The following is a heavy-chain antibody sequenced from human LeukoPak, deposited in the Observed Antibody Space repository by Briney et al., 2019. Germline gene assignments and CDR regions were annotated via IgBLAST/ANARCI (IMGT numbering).Heavy chain of an antibody. D-gene: IGHD2-2*01. V-gene: IGHV4-39*01. Sequence: KTSETLSLTCTVSGGSISSSSYYWGWIRQPPGKGLEWIGSIYYSGSTYYNPSLKSRVTISVDTSKNQFSLKLSSVTAADTAVYYCARSRQYQLLGWFDPWGQGTLVTVSS. CDR2: IYYSGST. J-gene: IGHJ5*02. CDR1: GGSISSSSYY. CDR3: ARSRQYQLLGWFDP.